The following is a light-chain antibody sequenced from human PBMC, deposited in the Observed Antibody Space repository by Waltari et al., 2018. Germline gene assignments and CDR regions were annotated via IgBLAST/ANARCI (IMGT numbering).Light chain of an antibody. J-gene: IGKJ4*01. Sequence: TCRASNYVNNNLAWYQPKPGQPTKVLSHKASRLESCVPSRFSGSGFGTEFTLTVSSLQPGEFATYYCQQYDSLPVTFGGGTKVEIK. CDR2: KAS. V-gene: IGKV1-5*03. CDR3: QQYDSLPVT. CDR1: NYVNNN.